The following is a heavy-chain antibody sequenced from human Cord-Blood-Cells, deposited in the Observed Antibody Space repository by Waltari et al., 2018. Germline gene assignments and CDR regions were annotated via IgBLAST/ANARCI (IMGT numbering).Heavy chain of an antibody. CDR1: GGSFSGYS. J-gene: IGHJ4*02. CDR2: INHSGST. Sequence: QVQLQQWGAGLLKPSETLSLTCAVYGGSFSGYSWSWIRTPPGKGLEWIGEINHSGSTNYNPSLKSRVTISVDTSKNQFSLKLSSVTAADTAVYYCARHVPDYYDSSGYYLDYWGQGTLVTVSS. D-gene: IGHD3-22*01. CDR3: ARHVPDYYDSSGYYLDY. V-gene: IGHV4-34*01.